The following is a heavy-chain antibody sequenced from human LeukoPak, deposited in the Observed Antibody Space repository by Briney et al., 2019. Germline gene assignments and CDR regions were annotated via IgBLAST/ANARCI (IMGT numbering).Heavy chain of an antibody. CDR2: VKQDGSQK. CDR1: GFTLSTSW. V-gene: IGHV3-7*01. D-gene: IGHD1-1*01. CDR3: ARLFRDVTTFDY. J-gene: IGHJ4*02. Sequence: GGSLRLSCTASGFTLSTSWMSWVRQAPGRGLEWVASVKQDGSQKYYVDSVKGRFTISRDNVQNSLYLQMNSMRAEDTAVYYCARLFRDVTTFDYWGQGTLVTVSS.